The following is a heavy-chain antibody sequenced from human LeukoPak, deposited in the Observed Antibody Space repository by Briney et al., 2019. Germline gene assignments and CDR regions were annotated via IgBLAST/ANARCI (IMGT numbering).Heavy chain of an antibody. V-gene: IGHV3-21*04. CDR3: ARWMGGYYYYMDV. J-gene: IGHJ6*03. CDR1: GFTFSSYA. D-gene: IGHD3-16*01. Sequence: GGSLRLSCAASGFTFSSYAMNWVRQAPGKGLEWVSSISRSSSYIYYADSLKGRFTISRDNAKNSLYLQMNSLRAEDTAVYYCARWMGGYYYYMDVWGKGTTVTVSS. CDR2: ISRSSSYI.